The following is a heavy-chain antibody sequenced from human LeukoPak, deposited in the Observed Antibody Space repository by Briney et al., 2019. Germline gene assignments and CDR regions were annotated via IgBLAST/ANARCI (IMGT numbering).Heavy chain of an antibody. V-gene: IGHV3-7*04. D-gene: IGHD5-12*01. CDR3: ARDGTYTDYDPDFDI. CDR2: IKQDGSEK. Sequence: GGSLRLSCAASGFTFASYAMSWVRQAPGKGLEWVANIKQDGSEKYYVDSVKGRFTISRDNAKNSLYLQMNSLRAEDTAVFYCARDGTYTDYDPDFDIWGQGTLVTVSS. CDR1: GFTFASYA. J-gene: IGHJ4*02.